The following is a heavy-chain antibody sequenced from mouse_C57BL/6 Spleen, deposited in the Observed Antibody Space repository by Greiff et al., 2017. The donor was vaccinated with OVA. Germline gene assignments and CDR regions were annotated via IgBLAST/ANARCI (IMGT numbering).Heavy chain of an antibody. D-gene: IGHD1-1*01. V-gene: IGHV1-4*01. CDR2: INPRSGAT. CDR1: GYTFTSYT. J-gene: IGHJ2*01. CDR3: AREEKITTGY. Sequence: QVQLQQSGAELARPGASVKMSCKASGYTFTSYTMHWVQQRPVKGLEWIGYINPRSGATKYNQKFKDKATLTADKSSSTAYMQLSSLTSEDSAVYYCAREEKITTGYWGQGTTLTVSS.